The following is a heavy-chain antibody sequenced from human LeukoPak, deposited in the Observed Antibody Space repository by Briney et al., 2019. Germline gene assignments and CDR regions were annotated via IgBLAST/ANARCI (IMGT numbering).Heavy chain of an antibody. D-gene: IGHD6-6*01. V-gene: IGHV3-7*01. CDR2: IKQGGSEK. J-gene: IGHJ6*03. CDR1: GFTFSSYW. Sequence: GRSLRLSCAASGFTFSSYWMSWVRQAPGKGLEWVANIKQGGSEKYYVDSVKGRFTISRDNAKNSLYLQMNSLRAEDTAVYYCAREKSSIAARRYYYYYYMDVWGKGTTVTVSS. CDR3: AREKSSIAARRYYYYYYMDV.